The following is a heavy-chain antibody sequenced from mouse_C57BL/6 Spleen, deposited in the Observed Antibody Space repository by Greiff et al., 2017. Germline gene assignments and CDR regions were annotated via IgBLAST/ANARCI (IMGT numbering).Heavy chain of an antibody. Sequence: EVNVVESGGGLVQSGRSLRLSCATSGFTFSDFYMEWVRQAPGKGLGWIAASRNKANDYTTEYSASVKGRFIVSRDTYQSILYLQMNALRAEDTAIYYCARDAGYAMDYWGQGTSVTVAS. CDR1: GFTFSDFY. CDR2: SRNKANDYTT. CDR3: ARDAGYAMDY. J-gene: IGHJ4*01. V-gene: IGHV7-1*01.